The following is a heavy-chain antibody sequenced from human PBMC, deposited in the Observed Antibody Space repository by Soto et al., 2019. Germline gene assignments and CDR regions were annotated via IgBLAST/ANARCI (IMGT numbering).Heavy chain of an antibody. J-gene: IGHJ4*02. CDR3: TRGHNSNGKTFDY. D-gene: IGHD3-22*01. V-gene: IGHV3-15*01. Sequence: WGSLRLSCAASGFTFSNAWMSWVRQAPGKGLEWVGRIKSKTAGGTTEYAAPVKDRFTISRDDSKNTLYLQMNSLKTEDTAVYYCTRGHNSNGKTFDYWGQGALVTVSS. CDR1: GFTFSNAW. CDR2: IKSKTAGGTT.